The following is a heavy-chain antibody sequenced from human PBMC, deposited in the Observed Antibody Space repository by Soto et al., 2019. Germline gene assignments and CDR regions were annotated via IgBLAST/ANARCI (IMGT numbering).Heavy chain of an antibody. CDR2: INPSGGST. J-gene: IGHJ6*02. CDR1: GYTFTSYY. Sequence: GASVKGSCKASGYTFTSYYIHWVRQAPGQGLEWMGIINPSGGSTSYAQKFQGRVTMTRDTSTSTVYVELSSLRSEDTAVYYCARDRVPIILNYGMDVWGQGTTVTVSS. D-gene: IGHD3-9*01. CDR3: ARDRVPIILNYGMDV. V-gene: IGHV1-46*01.